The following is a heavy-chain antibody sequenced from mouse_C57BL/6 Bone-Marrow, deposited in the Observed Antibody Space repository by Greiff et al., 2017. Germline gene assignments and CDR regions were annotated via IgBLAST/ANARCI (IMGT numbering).Heavy chain of an antibody. CDR3: EGSYGDY. CDR1: GYTFTSYW. Sequence: QVQLQQSGAELVKPGASVKMSCKASGYTFTSYWITWVKQRPGQGLEWIGDIYPGSGSTDYNEKFKSKATLTVDTSSSTAYMQLSSLTSEDYAFYYCEGSYGDYWGQGTTLTVSS. CDR2: IYPGSGST. D-gene: IGHD1-1*01. J-gene: IGHJ2*01. V-gene: IGHV1-55*01.